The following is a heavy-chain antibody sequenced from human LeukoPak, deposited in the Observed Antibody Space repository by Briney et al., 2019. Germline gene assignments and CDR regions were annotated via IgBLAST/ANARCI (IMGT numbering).Heavy chain of an antibody. Sequence: TSETLSLTCTVSGGSIRSYYWGWIRQPPGKGLEWIGYIYYSGSTNYNPSLKSRVTISVDTSKNQIYLKLSSVTAADTAVYYCARDRRSGEDSNFWGQGTLVTVSS. CDR1: GGSIRSYY. V-gene: IGHV4-59*01. J-gene: IGHJ4*02. CDR2: IYYSGST. D-gene: IGHD2-15*01. CDR3: ARDRRSGEDSNF.